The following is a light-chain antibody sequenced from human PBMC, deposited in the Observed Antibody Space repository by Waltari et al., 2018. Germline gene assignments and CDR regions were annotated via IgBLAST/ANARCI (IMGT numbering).Light chain of an antibody. CDR1: ALPNYS. J-gene: IGLJ3*02. V-gene: IGLV3-25*03. CDR3: QSADSSGTSWV. CDR2: NDN. Sequence: SYDLTQPPSLSVFAGQTARITYSGDALPNYSGYVYQKKPGPAPVLVIYNDNERPSGIPERFSGSISGTTVTLTVSGVQAEDEADYYCQSADSSGTSWVFGGGTKLTVL.